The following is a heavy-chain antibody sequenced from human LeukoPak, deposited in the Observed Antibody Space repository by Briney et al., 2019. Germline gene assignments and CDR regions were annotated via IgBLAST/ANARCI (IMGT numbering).Heavy chain of an antibody. V-gene: IGHV3-23*01. D-gene: IGHD2-15*01. CDR1: GFTFINYV. CDR3: ENLNMDTVVVGAATRATNLDF. CDR2: ISGSGANA. J-gene: IGHJ4*02. Sequence: QSGGSLRLSCGASGFTFINYVMTWVRQAPGKGLEWVSTISGSGANAYYAGSVKGRFTISRDNSKKTLYLQMSSLRAEDTAVYYCENLNMDTVVVGAATRATNLDFWGQGTLVTVSS.